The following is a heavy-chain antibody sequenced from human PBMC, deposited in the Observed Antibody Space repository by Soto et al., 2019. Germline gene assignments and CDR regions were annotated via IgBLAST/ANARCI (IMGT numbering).Heavy chain of an antibody. CDR1: GIPVSSNY. D-gene: IGHD3-10*01. J-gene: IGHJ6*02. CDR2: LHSGGDT. Sequence: EVQLVESGGGLVQPGGSLRLSCVASGIPVSSNYMTWVRQAPGKGLEWVSVLHSGGDTYYANSVKGRFTISRHDSTNTLYLQRNSLTPEDTAVYCCARDGPYYYASRMDVWGQGTTVTVSS. CDR3: ARDGPYYYASRMDV. V-gene: IGHV3-53*04.